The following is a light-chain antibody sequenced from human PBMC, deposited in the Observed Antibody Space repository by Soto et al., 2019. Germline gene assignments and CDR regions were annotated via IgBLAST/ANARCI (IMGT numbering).Light chain of an antibody. CDR2: EVS. CDR1: SSDVGSYNY. CDR3: SSYTSISTRV. Sequence: QSALTQPASVSGSPGQSITISCTGTSSDVGSYNYVSWYQQHPGKAPKLMIYEVSNRPSGVSNRFSGSKSGNTASLTISGLQGGDEANFYCSSYTSISTRVFGGGPQLTVL. V-gene: IGLV2-14*01. J-gene: IGLJ3*02.